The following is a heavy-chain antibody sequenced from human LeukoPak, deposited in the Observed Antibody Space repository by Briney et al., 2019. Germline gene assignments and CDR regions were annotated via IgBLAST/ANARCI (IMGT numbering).Heavy chain of an antibody. CDR3: AKMAASGYYDILTGYFDY. J-gene: IGHJ4*02. CDR1: GFTFSSYA. D-gene: IGHD3-9*01. V-gene: IGHV3-23*01. CDR2: ISGSGGST. Sequence: GGSLRLSCGASGFTFSSYAMSWVRQAPGKGLEWVSAISGSGGSTYYADSVKGRFTISRDNSKNTLYLQMNSLRAEDTAVYYCAKMAASGYYDILTGYFDYWGQGTLVTVSS.